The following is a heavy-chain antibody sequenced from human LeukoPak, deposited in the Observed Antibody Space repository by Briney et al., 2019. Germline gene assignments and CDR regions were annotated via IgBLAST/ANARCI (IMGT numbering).Heavy chain of an antibody. CDR2: ISYRGST. V-gene: IGHV4-31*02. Sequence: SQTPSLTCTVSGGSISNSGGFYWSWIRQHPGDGLEWIGFISYRGSTYYNPSLKSRVSMSVDTSRSRFSLRLTSVTDEDTAVYYCARISQSSGGFYYWGQGTLVTVSS. D-gene: IGHD2-15*01. J-gene: IGHJ4*02. CDR1: GGSISNSGGFY. CDR3: ARISQSSGGFYY.